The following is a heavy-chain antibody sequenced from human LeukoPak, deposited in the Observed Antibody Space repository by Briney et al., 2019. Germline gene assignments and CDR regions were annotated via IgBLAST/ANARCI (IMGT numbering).Heavy chain of an antibody. V-gene: IGHV4-39*01. Sequence: SETLSLTCTVSGGSISSSSYYWGWIRQPPGKGLEWIGSIYYSGSTYYNPSLKSRVTISVDTSKNQFSLKLSSVTAADTAVYYCARRGDRSDYWGQGTLVTVSS. CDR1: GGSISSSSYY. D-gene: IGHD2-21*02. CDR3: ARRGDRSDY. CDR2: IYYSGST. J-gene: IGHJ4*02.